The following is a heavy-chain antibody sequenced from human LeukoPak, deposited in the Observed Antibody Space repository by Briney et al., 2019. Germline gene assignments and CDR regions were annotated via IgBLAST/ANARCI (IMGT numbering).Heavy chain of an antibody. Sequence: SETLSLTCTVSGGSISSYYWSWIRQPPGKGLGWIGYIYYSGSTNYNPSLESRVTISVDTSKNQFSLKLSSVTAADTAVYYCARMAVGAVDYWGQGTLVTVSS. V-gene: IGHV4-59*01. CDR1: GGSISSYY. J-gene: IGHJ4*02. CDR3: ARMAVGAVDY. CDR2: IYYSGST. D-gene: IGHD1-26*01.